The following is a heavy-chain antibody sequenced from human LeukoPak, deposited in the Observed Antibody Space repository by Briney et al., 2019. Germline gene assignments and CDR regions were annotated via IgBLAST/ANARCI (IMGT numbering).Heavy chain of an antibody. V-gene: IGHV4-39*01. CDR2: IYYTGTT. Sequence: SETLSLTCTVSGGSISSNSHYWGWIRQTPGKGLEWIGSIYYTGTTYYNPSLKSRVTISIDTSKSQFSLKLSSVTAADTAVYYCARFGTSSSRFFDQWGQGTLVTVSS. D-gene: IGHD6-6*01. CDR3: ARFGTSSSRFFDQ. CDR1: GGSISSNSHY. J-gene: IGHJ4*02.